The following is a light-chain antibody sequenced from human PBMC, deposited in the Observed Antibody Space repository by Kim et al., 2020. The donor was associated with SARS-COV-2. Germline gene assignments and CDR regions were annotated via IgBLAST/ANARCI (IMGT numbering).Light chain of an antibody. V-gene: IGLV3-19*01. CDR1: SLRSYY. Sequence: SSELTQDPAVSVALGQTVRITCQGASLRSYYASWYQQKPGQAPVLGIYGKNNRPSGIPDRFSGSSSVNTASLTITGAQAEDEADYYCNSRDRSGNLVVFGGGTQLTVL. J-gene: IGLJ2*01. CDR2: GKN. CDR3: NSRDRSGNLVV.